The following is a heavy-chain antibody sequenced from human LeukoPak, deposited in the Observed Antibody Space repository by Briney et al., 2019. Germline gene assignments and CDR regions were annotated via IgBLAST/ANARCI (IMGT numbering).Heavy chain of an antibody. J-gene: IGHJ4*02. V-gene: IGHV3-23*01. CDR2: ISGSGGST. Sequence: GGPLRLSCAASGFTFSSYAMSWVRQAPGKGLEWVSAISGSGGSTYYADSVKGRFTISRDNSKNTLYLQMNSLRAEDTAVYYCAKVPQLRTISFDYWGQGTLVTVSS. CDR1: GFTFSSYA. CDR3: AKVPQLRTISFDY. D-gene: IGHD2-21*01.